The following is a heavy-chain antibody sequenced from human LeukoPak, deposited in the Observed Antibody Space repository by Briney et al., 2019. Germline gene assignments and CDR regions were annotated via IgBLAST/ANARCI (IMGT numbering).Heavy chain of an antibody. CDR3: AREMAGGYFDY. CDR1: GFTFSSYS. V-gene: IGHV3-48*04. CDR2: ISSSSSTI. D-gene: IGHD5-24*01. J-gene: IGHJ4*02. Sequence: EAGGSLRLSCAASGFTFSSYSMNWVRQAPGKGLEWVSYISSSSSTIYYADSVKGRFTISRDNAKNSLYLQMNSLRAEDTAVYYCAREMAGGYFDYWGQGTLVTVSS.